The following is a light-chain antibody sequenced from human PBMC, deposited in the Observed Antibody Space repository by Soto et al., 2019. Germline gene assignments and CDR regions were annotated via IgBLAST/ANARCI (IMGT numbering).Light chain of an antibody. CDR1: SSDVGGYIY. V-gene: IGLV2-14*01. J-gene: IGLJ2*01. CDR3: SSYTSSSTVV. Sequence: QSALTQPASVSGSPGQSITISCTGTSSDVGGYIYVSWYQQHPGKAPKVMIYDVSNRPSGVSNRFSGSKSGNTASLTISGLQAEDEADYYCSSYTSSSTVVFGGGTKLTVL. CDR2: DVS.